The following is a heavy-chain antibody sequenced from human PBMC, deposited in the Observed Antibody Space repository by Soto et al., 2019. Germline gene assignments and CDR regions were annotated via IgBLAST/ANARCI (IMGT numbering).Heavy chain of an antibody. D-gene: IGHD4-17*01. Sequence: EVQLVESGGGLVQPGGSLRLSCAASGFTFSDHYMDWVRQAPGKGLEWVGRTRNKANSYTTEYAASVKGRFTISRDDSKNSLYLQMDSLKTEDTAVYYCARETDYGDYIAFDIWGQGTMVTVSS. CDR2: TRNKANSYTT. J-gene: IGHJ3*02. V-gene: IGHV3-72*01. CDR3: ARETDYGDYIAFDI. CDR1: GFTFSDHY.